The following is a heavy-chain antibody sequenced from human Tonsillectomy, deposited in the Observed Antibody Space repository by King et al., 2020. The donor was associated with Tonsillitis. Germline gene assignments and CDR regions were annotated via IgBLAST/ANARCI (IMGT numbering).Heavy chain of an antibody. Sequence: WIGWVRQMPGKGLEWMGIIYSGDSDTRYSPSFQGQVTISTDKSISTAYLQWSSLKASDTAMYYCARHADKSNAFDICGQGTMVTVSS. J-gene: IGHJ3*02. CDR3: ARHADKSNAFDI. V-gene: IGHV5-51*01. CDR1: W. CDR2: IYSGDSDT. D-gene: IGHD3-22*01.